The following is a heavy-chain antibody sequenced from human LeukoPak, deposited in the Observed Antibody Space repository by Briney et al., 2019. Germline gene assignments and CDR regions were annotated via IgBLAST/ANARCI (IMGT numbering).Heavy chain of an antibody. CDR1: GFTFITYG. J-gene: IGHJ4*01. CDR2: ISSSSTI. V-gene: IGHV3-48*04. CDR3: ARLSAMLRGPEPIYYFDY. D-gene: IGHD3-10*01. Sequence: PGGSLRLSCSTSGFTFITYGMSWVRQAPGKGLEWVSYISSSSTIYYADSVKGRFTISRDNSKNSPYLQMNSLRAEDTAMYYCARLSAMLRGPEPIYYFDYWGQGTLVTVSS.